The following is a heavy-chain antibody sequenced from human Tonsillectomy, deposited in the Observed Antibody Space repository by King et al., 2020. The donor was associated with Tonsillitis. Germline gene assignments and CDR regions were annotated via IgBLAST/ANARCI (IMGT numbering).Heavy chain of an antibody. D-gene: IGHD1-26*01. CDR2: ITGSGTT. CDR3: AKKSGIYDY. J-gene: IGHJ4*02. Sequence: VQVLESGGGLVQPGGSVRLSCGASGFTFSSNDMTWVRQAPGKGLEWLSTITGSGTTYYADSVKGRFTISRDNSKNTLYLQMNSLRVEDTAVYYCAKKSGIYDYWGQGTLVTVSS. CDR1: GFTFSSND. V-gene: IGHV3-23*01.